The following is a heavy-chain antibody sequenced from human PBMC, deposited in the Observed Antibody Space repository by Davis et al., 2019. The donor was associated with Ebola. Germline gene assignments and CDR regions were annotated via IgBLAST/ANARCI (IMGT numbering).Heavy chain of an antibody. CDR3: ARDLRGGSPRYCSGGSCYYYYGMDV. D-gene: IGHD2-15*01. J-gene: IGHJ6*02. V-gene: IGHV1-46*01. CDR2: INPSGGST. Sequence: ASVKVSCKASGYTFTSYYMHWVRQAPGQGLEWMGIINPSGGSTSYAQKFQGRVTMTRDTSTSTVYMELRSLRSDDTAVYYCARDLRGGSPRYCSGGSCYYYYGMDVWGQGTTVTVSS. CDR1: GYTFTSYY.